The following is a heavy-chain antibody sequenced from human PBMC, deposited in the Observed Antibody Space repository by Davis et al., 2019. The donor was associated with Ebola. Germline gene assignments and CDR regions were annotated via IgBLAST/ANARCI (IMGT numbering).Heavy chain of an antibody. V-gene: IGHV3-30*04. CDR3: ARAVFHEVLDY. CDR2: VSHSEREK. CDR1: GFTFRNYA. Sequence: PGGSLRLSCAASGFTFRNYAMHWVRQAPGKGPEWVAVVSHSEREKFYADSVKGRFTISRDNSENTLHLQMNSLTADDTAVYYCARAVFHEVLDYWGQGTPVTVSP. D-gene: IGHD3-3*01. J-gene: IGHJ4*02.